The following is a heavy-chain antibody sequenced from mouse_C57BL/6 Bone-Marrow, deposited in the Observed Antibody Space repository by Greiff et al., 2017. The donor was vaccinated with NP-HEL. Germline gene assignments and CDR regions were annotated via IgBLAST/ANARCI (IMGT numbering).Heavy chain of an antibody. CDR2: IYPGSGST. CDR1: GYTFTSYW. CDR3: AGGLPAWFAY. V-gene: IGHV1-55*01. D-gene: IGHD2-2*01. J-gene: IGHJ3*01. Sequence: QVQLQQSGAELVKPGASVTMSCKASGYTFTSYWITWVKQRPGQGLEWIGDIYPGSGSTNYNEQFKSKATLTVDTSSNTAYMQLSSRTSEDSAVYYCAGGLPAWFAYWGQGTLVTVSA.